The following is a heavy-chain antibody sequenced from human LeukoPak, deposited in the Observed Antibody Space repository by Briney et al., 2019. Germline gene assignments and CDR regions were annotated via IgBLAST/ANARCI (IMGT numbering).Heavy chain of an antibody. CDR2: IHHSGST. Sequence: PSETLSLTCAVSGVSIVSNYWWNWVRQSPGKGLEWIGQIHHSGSTIYNPSLKSRVTISVDKSRSQLSLKVDSVTAADSAVYYCARDCSGDGCYSRTLAIWGQGTMVNVSS. J-gene: IGHJ3*02. V-gene: IGHV4-4*02. D-gene: IGHD2-15*01. CDR1: GVSIVSNYW. CDR3: ARDCSGDGCYSRTLAI.